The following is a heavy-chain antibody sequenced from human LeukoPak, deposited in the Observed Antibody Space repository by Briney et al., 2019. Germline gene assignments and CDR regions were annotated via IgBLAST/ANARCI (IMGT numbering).Heavy chain of an antibody. V-gene: IGHV3-7*01. Sequence: GWSLRLSCSASGFTFSRNWMSWVRQAPGKGLELVANIKQDGSEKYYVDSVKGRFTISRDNAKNSLYLQMNSLRVEDTAVYYCARGLGYFDYWGLGTLVTVSS. J-gene: IGHJ4*02. CDR3: ARGLGYFDY. CDR2: IKQDGSEK. CDR1: GFTFSRNW.